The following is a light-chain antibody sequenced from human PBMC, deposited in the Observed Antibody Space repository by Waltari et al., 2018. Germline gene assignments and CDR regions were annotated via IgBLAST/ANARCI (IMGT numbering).Light chain of an antibody. V-gene: IGKV4-1*01. CDR3: QQYYDSPLT. Sequence: DIVMTQSPDSLTVSLGERATINCRSSQSLFSPPHKRNYLAWYQQKAGQSPKLLIYWASTRESGVPDRFSGSGSGTDFSLTISNLQAEDVAVYSCQQYYDSPLTFGGGTKVEIK. CDR1: QSLFSPPHKRNY. CDR2: WAS. J-gene: IGKJ4*01.